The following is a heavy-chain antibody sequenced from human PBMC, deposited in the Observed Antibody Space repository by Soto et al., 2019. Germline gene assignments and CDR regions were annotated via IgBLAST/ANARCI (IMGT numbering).Heavy chain of an antibody. V-gene: IGHV3-53*01. D-gene: IGHD6-6*01. CDR3: ARGGGVAVRPHDYCYGMDV. CDR2: IYSDGST. J-gene: IGHJ6*02. Sequence: EVQLVESGGGLIQPGGSLRLSCVASVFSVSNNYMSWVRQAPGKGLEWVSVIYSDGSTYYADSVKGRFTISRDNSRNTVYLQTNRLRGEDTGVYYCARGGGVAVRPHDYCYGMDVWGQGTTVTVSS. CDR1: VFSVSNNY.